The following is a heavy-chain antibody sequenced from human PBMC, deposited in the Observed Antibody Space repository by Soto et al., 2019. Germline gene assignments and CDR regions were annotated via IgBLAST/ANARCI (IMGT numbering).Heavy chain of an antibody. D-gene: IGHD6-13*01. V-gene: IGHV4-4*07. CDR1: GASINSYH. J-gene: IGHJ5*02. Sequence: PSETLSLTCTVSGASINSYHWSWTRQPAGKGLEWIGHIHSSGSTNYNPSLKSRVTMSVDTSKNQFSLRLMSLTAADTAVYYCARDQGVAAAGITWFDPWGQGSLVTVSS. CDR3: ARDQGVAAAGITWFDP. CDR2: IHSSGST.